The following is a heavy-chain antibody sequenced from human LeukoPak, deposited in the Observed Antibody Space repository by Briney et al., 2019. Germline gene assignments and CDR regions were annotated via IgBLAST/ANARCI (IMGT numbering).Heavy chain of an antibody. CDR1: GFTFSSYS. CDR3: AREGGYCSSTTCYFDS. CDR2: ISDDGSKK. J-gene: IGHJ4*02. V-gene: IGHV3-30-3*01. D-gene: IGHD2-2*01. Sequence: GGSLRLSCAASGFTFSSYSMHWVRQAPGKGLEWGADISDDGSKKSYADSVRGRFTVPRDNSKNTLYLQMNSPRVEDTAVYYCAREGGYCSSTTCYFDSWGQGTLVTVSS.